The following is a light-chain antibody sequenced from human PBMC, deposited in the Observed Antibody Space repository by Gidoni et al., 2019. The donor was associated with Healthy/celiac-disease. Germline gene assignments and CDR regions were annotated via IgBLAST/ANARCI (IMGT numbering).Light chain of an antibody. CDR2: GAS. CDR1: HSVSSN. Sequence: EIVMTQSPATLSVSPGERATLSCRASHSVSSNLAWYQQKPGQAPRLLIYGASTRATGIPARFSGSGCGTEFTLTISSLQSEDVAVYYCQQYNNWPTFXQXTKVEIK. J-gene: IGKJ1*01. V-gene: IGKV3-15*01. CDR3: QQYNNWPT.